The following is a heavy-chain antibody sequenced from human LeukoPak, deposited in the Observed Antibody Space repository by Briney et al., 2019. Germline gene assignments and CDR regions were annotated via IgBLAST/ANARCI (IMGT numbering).Heavy chain of an antibody. D-gene: IGHD3-22*01. J-gene: IGHJ6*02. CDR2: IYYSGST. CDR1: GGSISSYY. V-gene: IGHV4-59*01. CDR3: ARDGHYYDRYRGMDV. Sequence: PSETLSLTCTVSGGSISSYYWRWIRQPPGKGLEWIGYIYYSGSTNYNPSLKSRVTISVDTSKYQFSLKLSSVTAADTAVYYCARDGHYYDRYRGMDVWGQGTTVTVSS.